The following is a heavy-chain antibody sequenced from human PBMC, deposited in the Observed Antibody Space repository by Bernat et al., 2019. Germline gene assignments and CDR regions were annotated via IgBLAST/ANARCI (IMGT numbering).Heavy chain of an antibody. CDR2: IRDKANNYAT. J-gene: IGHJ6*02. Sequence: EVQLVESGGGLVQPGGSLKLSCASSGFTFSASAMHWVRQASGQGLEWVGRIRDKANNYATAYAASVKGRFTISRDDSKNTAYLQMNSLKTEDTAVYYCSRLDSDDSGEYRYYGMDVWGQGTTVTVSS. V-gene: IGHV3-73*01. CDR3: SRLDSDDSGEYRYYGMDV. CDR1: GFTFSASA. D-gene: IGHD3-22*01.